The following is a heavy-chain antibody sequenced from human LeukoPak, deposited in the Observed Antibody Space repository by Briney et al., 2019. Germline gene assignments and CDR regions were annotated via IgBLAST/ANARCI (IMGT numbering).Heavy chain of an antibody. Sequence: SETLSLTCTVSGGSISSYYWSWIRQPPGKGLEWIGEINHSGSTNYNPSLKSRVTISVDTSKNQFSLKLSSVTAADTAVYYCASGTRLRRTYWGQGTLVTVSS. CDR3: ASGTRLRRTY. V-gene: IGHV4-34*01. J-gene: IGHJ4*02. CDR2: INHSGST. CDR1: GGSISSYY. D-gene: IGHD4-17*01.